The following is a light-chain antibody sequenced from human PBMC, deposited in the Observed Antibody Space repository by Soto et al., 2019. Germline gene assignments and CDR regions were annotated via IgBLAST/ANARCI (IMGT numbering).Light chain of an antibody. J-gene: IGKJ1*01. CDR3: QQYNSYWT. CDR2: DAY. V-gene: IGKV1-5*01. Sequence: DIQMTQSPSTLSASVGDRVTITCRASQSISSWLAWYQQKPGKAPKLLIYDAYSLESGVPSRFSGSGSGTEFILTHSSLQPDDFANYYCQQYNSYWTFGQGTKVEIK. CDR1: QSISSW.